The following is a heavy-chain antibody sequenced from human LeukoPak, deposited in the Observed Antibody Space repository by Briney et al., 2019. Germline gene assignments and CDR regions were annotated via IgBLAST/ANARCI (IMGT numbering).Heavy chain of an antibody. J-gene: IGHJ4*02. CDR3: VRDVGYYGGNHDY. Sequence: RGSLRLSCAASGFNFSDYFLTWVRQAPGKGLEWVANINQDGNEKNYVDSLEGRFTISRDNAKRSLYLQMNSLRVDDTAMYYCVRDVGYYGGNHDYWGQGTLVIVSS. D-gene: IGHD4-23*01. CDR1: GFNFSDYF. CDR2: INQDGNEK. V-gene: IGHV3-7*01.